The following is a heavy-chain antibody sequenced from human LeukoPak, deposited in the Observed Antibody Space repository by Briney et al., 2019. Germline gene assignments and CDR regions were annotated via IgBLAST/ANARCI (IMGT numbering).Heavy chain of an antibody. CDR3: ARESYADSGGVDY. Sequence: TGGSLRLSCVTSGFTFKTYHMHWVRQAPGKGLEWVGVIWYRVTDNDYADSVKGRFTISRDDSMNTVYLEMNSLRVEDTAVYYCARESYADSGGVDYWGRGTLVTVSA. J-gene: IGHJ4*02. D-gene: IGHD3-16*01. CDR2: IWYRVTDN. CDR1: GFTFKTYH. V-gene: IGHV3-33*01.